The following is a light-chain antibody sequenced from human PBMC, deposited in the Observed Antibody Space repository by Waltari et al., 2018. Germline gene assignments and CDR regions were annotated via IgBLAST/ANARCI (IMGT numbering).Light chain of an antibody. CDR2: EVS. CDR1: SSDVGGYNY. CDR3: SSYAGSKYV. J-gene: IGLJ1*01. Sequence: QSALTQPPSASGSPGQSVTISCTGTSSDVGGYNYVSWYQQHPGKAPKLMIYEVSKRPSGVPDRFPGPKSGNTASLTVSGLQADDEADYYCSSYAGSKYVFGTGTKVTVL. V-gene: IGLV2-8*01.